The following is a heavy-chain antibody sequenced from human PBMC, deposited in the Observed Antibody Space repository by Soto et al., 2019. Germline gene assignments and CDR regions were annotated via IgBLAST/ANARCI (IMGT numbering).Heavy chain of an antibody. CDR2: ISGSGGST. CDR1: GFTFSSYA. Sequence: EVQLLESGGGLVQPGGSLRLSCAASGFTFSSYAMSWVRQAPGKGLEWVSAISGSGGSTYYADSVKGRFTISRDNYKNPLYLQMNSLRAEDTDVYYCAKGRGYCSSTSCYVGSDYWGQGTLVTVSS. V-gene: IGHV3-23*01. J-gene: IGHJ4*02. D-gene: IGHD2-2*01. CDR3: AKGRGYCSSTSCYVGSDY.